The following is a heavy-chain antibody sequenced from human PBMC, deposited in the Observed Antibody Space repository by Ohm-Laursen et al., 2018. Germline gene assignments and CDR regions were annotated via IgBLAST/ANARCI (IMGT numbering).Heavy chain of an antibody. CDR3: ADGGYCSSSSCYGGMDV. Sequence: SLRLSCAASGFTFSSYGMHWVRQAPGKGLEWVAVIWYDGSNKYYADSVKGRFTISRDNSKDTLYLQMNSLRAEDTAVYYCADGGYCSSSSCYGGMDVWGQGTTVTVSS. CDR2: IWYDGSNK. J-gene: IGHJ6*02. V-gene: IGHV3-33*01. CDR1: GFTFSSYG. D-gene: IGHD2-2*01.